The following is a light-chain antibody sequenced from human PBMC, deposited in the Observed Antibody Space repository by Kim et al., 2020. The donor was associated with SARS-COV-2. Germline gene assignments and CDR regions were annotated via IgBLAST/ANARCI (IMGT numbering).Light chain of an antibody. V-gene: IGLV1-44*01. CDR2: VNY. CDR3: AAWDDSLNGYV. Sequence: GQRVTISGPRSSTNVGRNPVNWYQQFPGTAPKLLIYVNYQRPSGVPDRLSGSKSGTSASLAISGLQSEDEADYYCAAWDDSLNGYVFGTGTKVTVL. J-gene: IGLJ1*01. CDR1: STNVGRNP.